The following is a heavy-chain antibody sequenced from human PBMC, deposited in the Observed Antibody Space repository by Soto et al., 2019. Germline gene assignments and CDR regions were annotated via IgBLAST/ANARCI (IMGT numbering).Heavy chain of an antibody. Sequence: EVPLLESGGGLVQPGGSLRLSCAASGFTFSSYAMSWVRQAPGKGREWVSAISGSGAGTYYADSVKGRFTISRDNSKDTLQLQMNSLRAEDTAVYYWAKTLYYCDTGGYQWGQGTLVSVSS. CDR2: ISGSGAGT. CDR1: GFTFSSYA. V-gene: IGHV3-23*01. D-gene: IGHD3-22*01. CDR3: AKTLYYCDTGGYQ. J-gene: IGHJ4*02.